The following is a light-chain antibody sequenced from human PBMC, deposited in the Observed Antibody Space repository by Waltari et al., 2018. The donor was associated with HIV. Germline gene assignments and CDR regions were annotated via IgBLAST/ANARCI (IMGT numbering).Light chain of an antibody. CDR3: SSYESINNHVV. Sequence: SALTQPPSASGSLRQSVTISCTGTDSDIGGFDYVSWFQQHPVKVPNLIIYEVTQRPSGVPDRFSGSKSGNTASLTVSGLQADDEADYYCSSYESINNHVVFGGGTSLTVL. V-gene: IGLV2-8*01. CDR2: EVT. CDR1: DSDIGGFDY. J-gene: IGLJ2*01.